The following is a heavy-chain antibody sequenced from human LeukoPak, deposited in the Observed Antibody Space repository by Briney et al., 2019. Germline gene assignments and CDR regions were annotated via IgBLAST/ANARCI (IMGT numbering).Heavy chain of an antibody. CDR2: IYYSGST. V-gene: IGHV4-59*12. Sequence: SETLSLTCTVSGGSISSYYWSWIRQPPGKGLEWIGYIYYSGSTNYNPSLKSRVTISVDTSKNQFSLKLSSVTAADTAVYYCARLDIVVVPAHVGWFDPWGQGTLVTVSS. CDR1: GGSISSYY. J-gene: IGHJ5*02. CDR3: ARLDIVVVPAHVGWFDP. D-gene: IGHD2-2*01.